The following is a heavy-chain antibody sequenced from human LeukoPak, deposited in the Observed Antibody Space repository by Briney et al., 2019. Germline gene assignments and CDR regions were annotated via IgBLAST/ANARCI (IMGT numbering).Heavy chain of an antibody. Sequence: WASVKVSCKASGYTFTNYGISWVRQAPGQGLEWMGWISGDNGNTYYAQKLQARITMTTDTSTSTAYMELRSLRSDDTAVYYCARVCDRSGYYCYWGQGTLVTVSS. CDR3: ARVCDRSGYYCY. CDR1: GYTFTNYG. CDR2: ISGDNGNT. J-gene: IGHJ4*02. D-gene: IGHD3-22*01. V-gene: IGHV1-18*01.